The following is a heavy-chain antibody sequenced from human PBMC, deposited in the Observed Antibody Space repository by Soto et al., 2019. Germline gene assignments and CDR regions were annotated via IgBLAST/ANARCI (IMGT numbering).Heavy chain of an antibody. Sequence: GESLKISCKGSGYSFTSYWIGWVRQMPGKGLEWMGIIYPGDSDTRYSPSFQGQVTISADKSISTAYLQGSSLKASDTAMYYCASSFRGEDIVVVPAARRNDAFDIWGQGTMVTVSS. J-gene: IGHJ3*02. CDR1: GYSFTSYW. V-gene: IGHV5-51*01. CDR2: IYPGDSDT. CDR3: ASSFRGEDIVVVPAARRNDAFDI. D-gene: IGHD2-2*01.